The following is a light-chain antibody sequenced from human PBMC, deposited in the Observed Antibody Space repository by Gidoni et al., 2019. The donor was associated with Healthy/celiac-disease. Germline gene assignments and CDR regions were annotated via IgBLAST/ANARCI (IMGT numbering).Light chain of an antibody. Sequence: DITMTQSPSSLSASVGDRVTITCQASQDISNYLNWDQQKPGKAPKLLIYDASNLETGVPSRFSGSGSGTDFTFTISSLQPEDIATYYCQQYDNLPPFGPXTKVDIK. CDR2: DAS. CDR3: QQYDNLPP. J-gene: IGKJ3*01. CDR1: QDISNY. V-gene: IGKV1-33*01.